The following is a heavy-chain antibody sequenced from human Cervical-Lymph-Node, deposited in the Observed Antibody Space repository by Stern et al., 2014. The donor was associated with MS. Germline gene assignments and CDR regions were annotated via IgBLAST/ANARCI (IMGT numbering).Heavy chain of an antibody. V-gene: IGHV4-34*01. CDR1: GGSFSGYY. J-gene: IGHJ5*02. Sequence: QVQLQQWGAGLLKPSETLSLTCAVYGGSFSGYYWSWIRQPPGKGLEWIGEINHSGSTNYNPSLKSRVTISVDTSKNQFSLKLSSVTAADTAVYYCARGLQYDSSGNKSWGQGTLVTVSS. D-gene: IGHD3-22*01. CDR3: ARGLQYDSSGNKS. CDR2: INHSGST.